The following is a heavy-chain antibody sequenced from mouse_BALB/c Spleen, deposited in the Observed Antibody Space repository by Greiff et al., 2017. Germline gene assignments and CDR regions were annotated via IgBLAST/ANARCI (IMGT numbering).Heavy chain of an antibody. CDR1: GYTFTDYV. V-gene: IGHV1-77*01. D-gene: IGHD1-2*01. CDR2: IYPGSGST. J-gene: IGHJ2*01. Sequence: QVQLQQSGPELVKPGASVKMSCKASGYTFTDYVISWVKQRTGQGLEWIGEIYPGSGSTYYNEKFKGKATLTVDKSSSTAYMELSSLTSEDSAVYYCAIITTATRYFDYWGQGTTLTVSS. CDR3: AIITTATRYFDY.